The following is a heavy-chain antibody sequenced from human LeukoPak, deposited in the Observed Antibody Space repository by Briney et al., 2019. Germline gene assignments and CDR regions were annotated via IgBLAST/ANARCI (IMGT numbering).Heavy chain of an antibody. Sequence: AGSLTLTCTASGFTFSSYGLHWVRQAPGKGLEWVTFIYNDGSHEYYADSVKGRFSTSRDNSKHTLYLQMNSLRDEDTAIYYCARNVNHWIHVLCWGQGTLVTVSS. CDR1: GFTFSSYG. CDR3: ARNVNHWIHVLC. V-gene: IGHV3-33*01. CDR2: IYNDGSHE. J-gene: IGHJ4*02. D-gene: IGHD1-1*01.